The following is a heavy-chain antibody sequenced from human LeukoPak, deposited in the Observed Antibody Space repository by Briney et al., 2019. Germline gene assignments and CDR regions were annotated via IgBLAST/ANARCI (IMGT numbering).Heavy chain of an antibody. V-gene: IGHV4-34*01. CDR1: GGSFSGYY. J-gene: IGHJ4*02. CDR3: AGEDCSSNRCYRGYDY. Sequence: SETLSLTCAVYGGSFSGYYWSWIRQPPGKGLEWIGEINHSGSTNYNPSLKSRVTISVDTFKNQFSLKLSPVTAAGTAVYYCAGEDCSSNRCYRGYDYWGQGTLVTVSS. D-gene: IGHD2-2*01. CDR2: INHSGST.